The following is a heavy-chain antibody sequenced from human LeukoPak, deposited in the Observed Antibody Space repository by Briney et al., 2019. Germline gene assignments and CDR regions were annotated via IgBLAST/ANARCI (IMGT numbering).Heavy chain of an antibody. Sequence: ASVKVSCKASGYTFTSYGISWVRQAPGQGLEWMGWISAYNGNTNYAQKLQGRVTMTTDTSTSTAYMEMRSLRSDDTAVYYCARLRDYYGSGSYYHYYYYYYMDVWGKGTTVTVSS. V-gene: IGHV1-18*01. CDR3: ARLRDYYGSGSYYHYYYYYYMDV. J-gene: IGHJ6*03. CDR2: ISAYNGNT. CDR1: GYTFTSYG. D-gene: IGHD3-10*01.